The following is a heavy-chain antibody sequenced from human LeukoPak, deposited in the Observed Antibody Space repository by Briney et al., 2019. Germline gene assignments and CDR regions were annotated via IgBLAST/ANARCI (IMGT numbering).Heavy chain of an antibody. D-gene: IGHD6-13*01. Sequence: SETLSLTCTVSGCSISSSSYYWGWIRQPPGKGLEWIGSIYYSGSTYYNPSLKRRVTISVDTSKNQFSLKLSSVTAADTAVYYCANVYSSSWYTTVSFDYWGQGTLVTVSS. CDR2: IYYSGST. V-gene: IGHV4-39*07. CDR1: GCSISSSSYY. J-gene: IGHJ4*02. CDR3: ANVYSSSWYTTVSFDY.